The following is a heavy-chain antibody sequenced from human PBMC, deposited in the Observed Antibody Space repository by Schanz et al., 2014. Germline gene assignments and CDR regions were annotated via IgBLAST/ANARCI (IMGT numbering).Heavy chain of an antibody. CDR3: TRGGYSYALSAFDI. CDR2: ISTSNGNT. J-gene: IGHJ3*02. CDR1: GYTFTDYG. V-gene: IGHV1-18*01. Sequence: QAQLMQSGPELKRPGASVKVSCTASGYTFTDYGLSWVRQAPGQGLEWLGWISTSNGNTNYIQKLQGRVTMTTDTSTSTAYMEVSSLRSEDTAVYYCTRGGYSYALSAFDIWGQGTMVTVSS. D-gene: IGHD5-18*01.